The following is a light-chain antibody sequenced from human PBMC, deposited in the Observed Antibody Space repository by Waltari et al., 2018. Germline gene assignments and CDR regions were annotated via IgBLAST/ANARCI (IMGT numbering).Light chain of an antibody. CDR3: QQYYSTPWT. J-gene: IGKJ1*01. Sequence: DIVMTQSPDSLAVSLGERATINCKSSQSVLYSSNNKNYLDWYKQKPGQPPKLLIYWASTRESGVPDRVSGSGSGTDFTLTISSLQAEDVAVYYCQQYYSTPWTFGQGTKVEIK. V-gene: IGKV4-1*01. CDR1: QSVLYSSNNKNY. CDR2: WAS.